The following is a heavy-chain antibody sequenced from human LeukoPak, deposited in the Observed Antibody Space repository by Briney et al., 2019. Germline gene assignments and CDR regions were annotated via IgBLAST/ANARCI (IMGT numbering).Heavy chain of an antibody. J-gene: IGHJ5*01. CDR1: GGSISGYY. V-gene: IGHV4-39*01. CDR3: ARHVLSNRSFDS. CDR2: IFHDGSS. D-gene: IGHD4/OR15-4a*01. Sequence: SETLSLTCTVSGGSISGYYWGWIRQPPGKGLEWIGNIFHDGSSYFNPSLKSRVTISVDRSKNLFSLKLTSVTAADTSVYYCARHVLSNRSFDSWGQGTLVTVSP.